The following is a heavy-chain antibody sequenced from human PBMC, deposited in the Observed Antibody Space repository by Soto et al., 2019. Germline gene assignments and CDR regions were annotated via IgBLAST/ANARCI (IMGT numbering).Heavy chain of an antibody. V-gene: IGHV1-69*13. CDR2: IIPIFGTA. D-gene: IGHD3-9*01. J-gene: IGHJ4*02. CDR1: GGTFSSYA. CDR3: ARGSLRYFDWLN. Sequence: SAKVSCKASGGTFSSYAISWVRQAPGQGLEWMGGIIPIFGTANYAQKFQGRVTITADESTSTAYMELSSLRSEDTAVYYCARGSLRYFDWLNWGQGTLVTVSS.